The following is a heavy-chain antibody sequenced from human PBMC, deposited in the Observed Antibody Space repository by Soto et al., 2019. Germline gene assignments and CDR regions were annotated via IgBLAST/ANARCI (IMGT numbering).Heavy chain of an antibody. D-gene: IGHD2-8*01. V-gene: IGHV1-8*01. CDR1: GYTFTSYY. CDR2: MNPNSGNT. J-gene: IGHJ4*02. CDR3: ARTRLYCTNGVCYIDY. Sequence: GASVKVSRKASGYTFTSYYINWVRQATGQGLEWMGWMNPNSGNTGYAQKFQGRVTMTRNTSISTAYMELSSLRSEDTAVYYCARTRLYCTNGVCYIDYWGQGTLVTVSS.